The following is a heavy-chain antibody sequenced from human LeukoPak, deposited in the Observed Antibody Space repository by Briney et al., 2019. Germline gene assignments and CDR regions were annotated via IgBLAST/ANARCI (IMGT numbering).Heavy chain of an antibody. CDR1: GYSFTSYW. V-gene: IGHV5-10-1*01. D-gene: IGHD3-22*01. CDR3: ASLRYYYDSSGYDQH. CDR2: IDPSDSYT. Sequence: GESLKISCKGSGYSFTSYWISWVRQMPGKGPEWMGRIDPSDSYTNYSPSFQGHVTISADKSISTAYLQWSSLKALDTAMYYCASLRYYYDSSGYDQHWGQGTLVTVSS. J-gene: IGHJ1*01.